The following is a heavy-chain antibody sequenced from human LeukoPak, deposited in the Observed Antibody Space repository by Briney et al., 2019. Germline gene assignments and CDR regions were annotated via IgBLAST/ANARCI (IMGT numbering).Heavy chain of an antibody. V-gene: IGHV1-69*13. CDR1: GGTFSSYA. Sequence: ASVKVSCKASGGTFSSYAISWVRQAPGQGLEWMGGIIPIFGTANYAQKFQGRVTITADESTSTAYMELSSLRSEDTAVYYCARCSVGESLWGYYGMDVWGQGTTVTVSS. D-gene: IGHD3-10*01. CDR2: IIPIFGTA. J-gene: IGHJ6*02. CDR3: ARCSVGESLWGYYGMDV.